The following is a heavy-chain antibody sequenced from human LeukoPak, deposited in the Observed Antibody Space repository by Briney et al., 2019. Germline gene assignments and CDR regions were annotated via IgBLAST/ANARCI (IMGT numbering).Heavy chain of an antibody. D-gene: IGHD4-17*01. CDR2: IYHSGST. Sequence: PSQTLSLTCAVSGGSISSGGYSWSWIRQPPGKGLEWIGYIYHSGSTYYNPSLKSRVTISVDTSKNQFSLKLSSVTAADTAVYYCAREDYGDHGKFDCWGQGTLVTVSS. J-gene: IGHJ4*02. V-gene: IGHV4-30-2*01. CDR3: AREDYGDHGKFDC. CDR1: GGSISSGGYS.